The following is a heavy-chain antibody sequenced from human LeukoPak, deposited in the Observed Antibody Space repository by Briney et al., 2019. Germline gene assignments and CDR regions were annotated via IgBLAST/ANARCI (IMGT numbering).Heavy chain of an antibody. CDR2: ISSSSSYI. CDR3: ARATGGILYFDWLFRF. J-gene: IGHJ4*02. D-gene: IGHD3-9*01. V-gene: IGHV3-21*01. CDR1: GFTFSSDS. Sequence: GGSLRLSCAASGFTFSSDSVNWVRQAPGEGLEWVSSISSSSSYIYYADSVKGRFTISRDNAKNSLYLQMNSLRAEDTAVYYCARATGGILYFDWLFRFWGQGTLVTVSS.